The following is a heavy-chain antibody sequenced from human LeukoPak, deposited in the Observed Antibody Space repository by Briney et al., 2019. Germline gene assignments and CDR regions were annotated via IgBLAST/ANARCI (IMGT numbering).Heavy chain of an antibody. CDR2: INWNGGST. Sequence: GGSLRLSCAASGFTFDDYGMSWVRQAPGKGLEWVSGINWNGGSTGYADSVKGRFTISRDNVKNSLYLQMNSLRAEDTALYYCARDLYCSGGSCYFFDYWGQGTLVTVSS. J-gene: IGHJ4*02. D-gene: IGHD2-15*01. V-gene: IGHV3-20*04. CDR1: GFTFDDYG. CDR3: ARDLYCSGGSCYFFDY.